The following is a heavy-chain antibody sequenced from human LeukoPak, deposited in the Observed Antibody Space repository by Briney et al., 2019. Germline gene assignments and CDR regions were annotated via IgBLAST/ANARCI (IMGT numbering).Heavy chain of an antibody. CDR3: ARGGATRGRFEN. Sequence: GGSLRLSCAASGFPFNVQTMSWVRQAPGKGLDWVASMRQNGSEIYYVDSVKGRFTISRDNPKNSLYLQMNSLRAEDTAVYYCARGGATRGRFENWGQGTLVTVSS. CDR2: MRQNGSEI. CDR1: GFPFNVQT. D-gene: IGHD1-26*01. J-gene: IGHJ4*02. V-gene: IGHV3-7*01.